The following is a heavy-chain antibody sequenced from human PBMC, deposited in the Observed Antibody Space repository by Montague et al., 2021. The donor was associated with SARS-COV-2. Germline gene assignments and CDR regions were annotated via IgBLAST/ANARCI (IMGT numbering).Heavy chain of an antibody. V-gene: IGHV4-59*01. CDR1: GGSINSFY. J-gene: IGHJ6*02. Sequence: SETLSLTCSISGGSINSFYWNWIRQSPGKGLEWIGYVYYTGGTNYNPPLKSRATISADTSKNQFSLTVGSVTAADTAVYYCARAGGGSSYNYYGLDVWGQGTTVTVSS. CDR2: VYYTGGT. CDR3: ARAGGGSSYNYYGLDV. D-gene: IGHD2-15*01.